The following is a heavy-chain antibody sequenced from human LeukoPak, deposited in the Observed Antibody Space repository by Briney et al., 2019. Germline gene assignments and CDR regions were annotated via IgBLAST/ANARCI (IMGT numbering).Heavy chain of an antibody. V-gene: IGHV3-23*01. D-gene: IGHD2-15*01. CDR3: AKVDGWYFATPKFDY. CDR1: GFTFSSYA. CDR2: ISGSGGST. Sequence: PGGSLRLSCAASGFTFSSYAMSWVRQAPGKGLEWVSAISGSGGSTYYADSVKGRFTISRDNSKNTLYLQMNSLRAEDTAVYYYAKVDGWYFATPKFDYWGQGTLVSVSS. J-gene: IGHJ4*02.